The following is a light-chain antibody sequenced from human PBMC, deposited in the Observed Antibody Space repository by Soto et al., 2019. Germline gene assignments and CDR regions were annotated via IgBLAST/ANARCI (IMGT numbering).Light chain of an antibody. CDR2: RNN. CDR1: SSNIGGND. Sequence: QSVLTQPPSASGTPGQRVTISCSGSSSNIGGNDVSWYQQLPGTAPRLLIHRNNQRPSGVPDRFSGSKSGTSASLAISGLRSEDEGDYYCASWDGSLRGGTFGGGTKLTVL. CDR3: ASWDGSLRGGT. J-gene: IGLJ2*01. V-gene: IGLV1-47*01.